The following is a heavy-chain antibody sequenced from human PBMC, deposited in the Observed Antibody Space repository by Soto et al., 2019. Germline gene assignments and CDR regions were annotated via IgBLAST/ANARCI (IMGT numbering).Heavy chain of an antibody. Sequence: QVQLVESGGGVVRPGRSLRLSCAASGFTFSSYAMHWVRQAPGKGLEWVAIISYDGSNKYYADSVKGRFTISRDNSKNTLYLQMNSLRAEDTAVYYCARDQGGNTLYHYGMDVWGQGTTVTVSS. CDR1: GFTFSSYA. J-gene: IGHJ6*02. V-gene: IGHV3-30-3*01. CDR3: ARDQGGNTLYHYGMDV. CDR2: ISYDGSNK. D-gene: IGHD1-7*01.